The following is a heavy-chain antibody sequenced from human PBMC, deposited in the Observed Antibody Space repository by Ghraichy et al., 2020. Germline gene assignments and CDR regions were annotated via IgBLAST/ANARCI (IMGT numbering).Heavy chain of an antibody. Sequence: ASVKVSCRASGYNFMNYYIYWLRQAPGQGLEWMGWINPNSGGTNYAQNFQGRVTITRDTSITTAYMELTWLRSDDAAVYYCVRTRWDKWNEGEWFDSWGQGTLVTVS. CDR2: INPNSGGT. CDR3: VRTRWDKWNEGEWFDS. J-gene: IGHJ5*01. V-gene: IGHV1-2*02. D-gene: IGHD1-1*01. CDR1: GYNFMNYY.